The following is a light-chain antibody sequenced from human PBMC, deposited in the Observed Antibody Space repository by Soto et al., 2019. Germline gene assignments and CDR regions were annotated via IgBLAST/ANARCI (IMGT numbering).Light chain of an antibody. V-gene: IGKV1-5*03. CDR2: KAS. CDR3: QQYNDNWT. CDR1: QSISSW. J-gene: IGKJ1*01. Sequence: DIQMTQSPSTLSASVGDRVTITCRASQSISSWLAWYQQKPGKAPKLLIYKASTLQSGVPSRFSGSGSGTEFTLAISSLQPDDFATYYCQQYNDNWTCGQGTKVEIK.